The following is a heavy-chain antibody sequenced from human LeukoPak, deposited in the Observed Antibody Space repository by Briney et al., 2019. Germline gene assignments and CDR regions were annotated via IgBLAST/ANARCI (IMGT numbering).Heavy chain of an antibody. V-gene: IGHV3-53*01. CDR3: ARERIVGTTGAFDI. Sequence: HPGGSLRLSCAASGFTVSSNYMSWVRQAPGKGLEWVSVIYSGGSTYYADSVKGRFTISRDNSKNTLYLQMNSLRAEDTAVYYCARERIVGTTGAFDIWGQGTMVTVSS. CDR1: GFTVSSNY. D-gene: IGHD1-26*01. CDR2: IYSGGST. J-gene: IGHJ3*02.